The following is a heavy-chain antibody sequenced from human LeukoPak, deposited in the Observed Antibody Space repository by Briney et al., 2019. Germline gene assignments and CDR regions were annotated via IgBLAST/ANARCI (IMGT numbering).Heavy chain of an antibody. V-gene: IGHV4-59*01. D-gene: IGHD6-13*01. CDR3: ARDLSIAAAGIWFDP. J-gene: IGHJ5*02. CDR2: IYYSGST. CDR1: GGSISSYY. Sequence: PSETLSLTCTVSGGSISSYYWSWIRQPPGKGLEWIGYIYYSGSTNYNPSLKSRATISVDTSKNQFSLKLSSVTAADTAVYYCARDLSIAAAGIWFDPWGQGTLVTVSS.